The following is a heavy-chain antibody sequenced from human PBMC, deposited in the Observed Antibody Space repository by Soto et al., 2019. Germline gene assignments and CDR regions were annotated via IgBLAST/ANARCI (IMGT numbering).Heavy chain of an antibody. Sequence: QVQLQESGPGLVKPSQTLPLTCTVSGGSISSGGYYWSWIRQHPGKGLEWIGDIYYSGSTYYNPSLKSRVTISVATSTTPFSLKLSSVTAAAAAVYYCARGPTTPGGEFDYWGQGTLVTVSS. CDR2: IYYSGST. J-gene: IGHJ4*02. D-gene: IGHD1-26*01. CDR3: ARGPTTPGGEFDY. V-gene: IGHV4-31*03. CDR1: GGSISSGGYY.